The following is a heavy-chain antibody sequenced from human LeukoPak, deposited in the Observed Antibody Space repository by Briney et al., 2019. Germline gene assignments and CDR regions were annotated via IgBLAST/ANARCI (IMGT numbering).Heavy chain of an antibody. Sequence: SETLSLTCTVSGDSISNSNYYWAWIRQSPGKGLEWIGSIYYTGSTYDNPFLKSRVTISIDTSKNQFSLKLTSVTAADSALYYCARDTRVTTVVRVYGMDVWGEGTTVTVSS. V-gene: IGHV4-39*02. CDR2: IYYTGST. CDR1: GDSISNSNYY. CDR3: ARDTRVTTVVRVYGMDV. D-gene: IGHD2-15*01. J-gene: IGHJ6*04.